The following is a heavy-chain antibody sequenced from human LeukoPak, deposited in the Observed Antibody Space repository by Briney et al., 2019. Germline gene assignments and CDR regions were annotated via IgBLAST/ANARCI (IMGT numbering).Heavy chain of an antibody. Sequence: ASVKVSCKASGYTFTGYYMHWVRQAPGQGLEWMGWINPNSGGTNYAQKFQGRVTMTRDTSISTAYMELSRLRSDDTAVYYCARSEVCNSTSCYNWFDPWGQGTLVTVSS. CDR3: ARSEVCNSTSCYNWFDP. D-gene: IGHD2-2*01. V-gene: IGHV1-2*02. CDR1: GYTFTGYY. CDR2: INPNSGGT. J-gene: IGHJ5*02.